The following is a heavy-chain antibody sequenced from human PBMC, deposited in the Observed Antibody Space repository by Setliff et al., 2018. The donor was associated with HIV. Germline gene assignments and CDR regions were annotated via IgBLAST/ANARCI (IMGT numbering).Heavy chain of an antibody. Sequence: SVKVSCKASGGTFSSYAISWVRQAPGQGLEWMGGIIPIFGTANYAQKFQGRVTITTDESTSTAYMELRSLRSDDTAVYYCARGYYNFWSGYYDSRFPNPIDAFDIWGQGTMVTVSS. CDR1: GGTFSSYA. CDR3: ARGYYNFWSGYYDSRFPNPIDAFDI. J-gene: IGHJ3*02. CDR2: IIPIFGTA. V-gene: IGHV1-69*05. D-gene: IGHD3-3*01.